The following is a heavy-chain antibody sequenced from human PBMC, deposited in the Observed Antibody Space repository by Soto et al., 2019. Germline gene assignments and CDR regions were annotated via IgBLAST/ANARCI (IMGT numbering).Heavy chain of an antibody. V-gene: IGHV3-7*01. CDR1: GFTFSSYW. CDR2: IKQDGSEK. J-gene: IGHJ6*03. D-gene: IGHD3-3*01. Sequence: EVQLVESGGGLVQPGGSLRLSCAASGFTFSSYWMSWVRQAPGKGLEWVANIKQDGSEKYYVDSVKGRFTISRDNAKNSLYLQMNSLRAEDTAVYYCARDWGTYYDFWSGPDNSVAMDVWGKGTTVTVSS. CDR3: ARDWGTYYDFWSGPDNSVAMDV.